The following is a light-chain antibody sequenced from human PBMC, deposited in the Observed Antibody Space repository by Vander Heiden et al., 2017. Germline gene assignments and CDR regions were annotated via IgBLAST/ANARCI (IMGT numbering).Light chain of an antibody. CDR2: EVN. V-gene: IGLV2-23*02. Sequence: QSALTQPASVSGSPGQSIIISCTGTSSDVGNYNLVSWYQQYPGKAPKLMICEVNKRPSGISNRFSGSKSGNTASLTISGLQAEDEANYYCCSYAGTSTWVFGEGTKLTVL. CDR3: CSYAGTSTWV. CDR1: SSDVGNYNL. J-gene: IGLJ3*02.